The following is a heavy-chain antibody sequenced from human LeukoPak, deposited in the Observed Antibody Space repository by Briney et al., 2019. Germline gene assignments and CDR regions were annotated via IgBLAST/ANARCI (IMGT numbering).Heavy chain of an antibody. CDR3: ARDRVAGATNRIAVAGTTEFDP. Sequence: ASVKVSCKASGYTFTSYGISWVRQAPGQGLEWMGIINPSGGSTSYAQKFQGRVTMTRDTSTSTVYMELSSLRSEDTAVYYCARDRVAGATNRIAVAGTTEFDPWGQGTLVTVSS. CDR2: INPSGGST. D-gene: IGHD6-19*01. CDR1: GYTFTSYG. J-gene: IGHJ5*02. V-gene: IGHV1-46*01.